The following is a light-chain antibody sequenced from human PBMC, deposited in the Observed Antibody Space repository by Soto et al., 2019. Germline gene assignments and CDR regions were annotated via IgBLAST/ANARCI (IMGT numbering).Light chain of an antibody. CDR1: QSIRTW. V-gene: IGKV1-5*03. CDR2: KTS. Sequence: DIQMTQSPSTLSASVGDRVTITCRASQSIRTWLAWYQQKPGKAPKLLIYKTSSLESGVSSRFSGSGSGTEFTLTISSLQHDDFATYYCQQYNTYPGTFGQGTKLEIK. CDR3: QQYNTYPGT. J-gene: IGKJ2*01.